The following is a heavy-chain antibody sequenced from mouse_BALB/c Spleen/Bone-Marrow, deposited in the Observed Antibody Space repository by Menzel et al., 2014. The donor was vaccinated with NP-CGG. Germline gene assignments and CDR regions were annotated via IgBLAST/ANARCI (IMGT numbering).Heavy chain of an antibody. CDR3: ARCLYGNPYYYAMDY. CDR2: ISSGSSTI. D-gene: IGHD2-1*01. J-gene: IGHJ4*01. Sequence: EVKVVESGGGLVQPGGSRKLSCAASGFTFSSFGMHWVRQAPEKGLEWVAYISSGSSTIYYADTVKGRFTISRDNPKNTLFLQMTSLRSEDTAMYYCARCLYGNPYYYAMDYWGQGTSVTVSS. CDR1: GFTFSSFG. V-gene: IGHV5-17*02.